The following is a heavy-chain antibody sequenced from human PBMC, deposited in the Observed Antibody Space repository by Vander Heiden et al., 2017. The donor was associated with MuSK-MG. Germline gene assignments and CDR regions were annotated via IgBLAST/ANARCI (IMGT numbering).Heavy chain of an antibody. CDR2: IHYSGRT. J-gene: IGHJ4*02. CDR1: GASISSPY. D-gene: IGHD3-10*01. CDR3: VSHFYYSSQSHLGGFDY. V-gene: IGHV4-59*08. Sequence: QVQLQESGPGLVKPSETLSLTCSVSGASISSPYWTWVRPPPGKGLEWIGYIHYSGRTNYNPSLRSRVTLSLDTSKNQFSLTLTSMTAADTALYYCVSHFYYSSQSHLGGFDYWGQGTLVTVSS.